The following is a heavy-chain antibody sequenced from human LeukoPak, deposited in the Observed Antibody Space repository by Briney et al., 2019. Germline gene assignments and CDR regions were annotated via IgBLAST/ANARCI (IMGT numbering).Heavy chain of an antibody. Sequence: SETLSLTCTVSGASVSDYSWTWIRQPPGKGLEWIGNISYSGSTTYNPSLKSRVTMSVDTSKNQFSLKLSSVTAADTAVYYCASHGDGENDAFDIWGQGTMVTVSS. CDR3: ASHGDGENDAFDI. D-gene: IGHD4-17*01. J-gene: IGHJ3*02. CDR2: ISYSGST. V-gene: IGHV4-59*02. CDR1: GASVSDYS.